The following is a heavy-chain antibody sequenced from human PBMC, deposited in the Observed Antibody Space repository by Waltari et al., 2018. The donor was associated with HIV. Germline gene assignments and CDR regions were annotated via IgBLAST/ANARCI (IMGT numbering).Heavy chain of an antibody. Sequence: QVQLVQSGAEVKKPGSSVKVSCKASGGTFSSYAISWVRQAPGQGLEWMGGIIPIFGTANYAQKFQGRVTITADESTSTAYMELSSLRSEDTAVYYCARALQTTVTTFGSYYYYGMDVWGQGTTVTVSS. CDR2: IIPIFGTA. CDR3: ARALQTTVTTFGSYYYYGMDV. J-gene: IGHJ6*02. CDR1: GGTFSSYA. D-gene: IGHD4-17*01. V-gene: IGHV1-69*12.